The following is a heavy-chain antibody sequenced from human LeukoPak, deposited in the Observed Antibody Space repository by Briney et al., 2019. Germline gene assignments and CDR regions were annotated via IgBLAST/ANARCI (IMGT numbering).Heavy chain of an antibody. CDR3: ATWYYYDSSDYYLADY. V-gene: IGHV1-24*01. D-gene: IGHD3-22*01. Sequence: WASVKVSCKVSGYTLTEFSMHWVRQAPGKGLEWMGGFDPEDGETIYAQELQGRVTMTKDTSTDTAYMELSSLRSEDTAVYYCATWYYYDSSDYYLADYWGQGTLVTVSS. CDR2: FDPEDGET. J-gene: IGHJ4*02. CDR1: GYTLTEFS.